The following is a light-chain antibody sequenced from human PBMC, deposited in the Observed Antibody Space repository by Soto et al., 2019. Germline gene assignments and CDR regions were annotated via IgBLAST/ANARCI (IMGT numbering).Light chain of an antibody. Sequence: QSALTQPASVSGSPGQSITISCTGTISDVGGYNYVSWYQHHPGKAPRLMIYDVSNRPSGVSDRFSGSKSGNTASLTISGLLAEDEADYYCCSYTTISTYVFGTGTKLTVL. CDR3: CSYTTISTYV. V-gene: IGLV2-14*01. CDR2: DVS. J-gene: IGLJ1*01. CDR1: ISDVGGYNY.